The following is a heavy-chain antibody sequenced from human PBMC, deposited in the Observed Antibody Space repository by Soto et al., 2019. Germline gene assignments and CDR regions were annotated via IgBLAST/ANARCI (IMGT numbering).Heavy chain of an antibody. D-gene: IGHD1-26*01. CDR1: GGSFSSFY. Sequence: PSETLSLTCTVSGGSFSSFYWSWIRQPPGKGLEWIGYVYYSGTINNNPSLKGRVSISVDTSKNQFSLKLSSVTAADTAVYYCARRWGAAVDYWGQGTLVTVSS. J-gene: IGHJ4*02. CDR3: ARRWGAAVDY. CDR2: VYYSGTI. V-gene: IGHV4-59*08.